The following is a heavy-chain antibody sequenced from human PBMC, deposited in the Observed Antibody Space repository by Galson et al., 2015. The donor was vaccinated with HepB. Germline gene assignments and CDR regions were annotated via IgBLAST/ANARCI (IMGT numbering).Heavy chain of an antibody. J-gene: IGHJ4*02. CDR1: GGSISSCY. CDR3: ARSDYVWGSYRYTGEWYFDY. D-gene: IGHD3-16*02. Sequence: ETLSLTCTVSGGSISSCYWSWIRQPPGKGLEWIGYIYYSGSTNYNPSLKSRVTISVDTSKNQFSLKLSSVTAADTAVYYCARSDYVWGSYRYTGEWYFDYWGQGTLVTVSS. CDR2: IYYSGST. V-gene: IGHV4-59*01.